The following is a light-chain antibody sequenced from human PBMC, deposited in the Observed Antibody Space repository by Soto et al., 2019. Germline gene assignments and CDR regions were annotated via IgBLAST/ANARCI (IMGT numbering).Light chain of an antibody. V-gene: IGLV2-11*01. J-gene: IGLJ2*01. CDR3: CSYAGSHNHL. CDR1: SSDVGRYNF. Sequence: QPALTQPRSVSGSPGQSVTISCTGTSSDVGRYNFVSWYQQHPDKAPKLMIYDVIKRPSGVPDRFSGSKSGNTASLTIYGLQAEDQADYPCCSYAGSHNHLFG. CDR2: DVI.